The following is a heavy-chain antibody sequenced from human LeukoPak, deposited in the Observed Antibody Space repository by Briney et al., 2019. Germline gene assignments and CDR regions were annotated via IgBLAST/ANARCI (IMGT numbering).Heavy chain of an antibody. Sequence: ASVKVSCKASGYTFTGYYMHWERQAPGQGLEWMGWINPNSGGTNYAQKFQGRVTMTRDTSISTAYMELSRLRSDDTAVYYCARDGGYDSGYYYYYYGMDVWGQGTTVTVSS. V-gene: IGHV1-2*02. CDR1: GYTFTGYY. CDR2: INPNSGGT. CDR3: ARDGGYDSGYYYYYYGMDV. J-gene: IGHJ6*02. D-gene: IGHD5-12*01.